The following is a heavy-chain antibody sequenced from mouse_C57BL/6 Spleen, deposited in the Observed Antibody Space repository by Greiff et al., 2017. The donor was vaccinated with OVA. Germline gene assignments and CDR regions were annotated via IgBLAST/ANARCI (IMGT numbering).Heavy chain of an antibody. CDR3: AYGNYSGGYFDY. V-gene: IGHV1-53*01. CDR2: INPSNGGT. Sequence: QVQLQQSGAELVKPGASVKLSCKASGYTFTSYCMHWVKQRPGQGLEWIGNINPSNGGTNYNEKFKSKATLTVDKSSSTAYMQLSSLTSEDSAVYYCAYGNYSGGYFDYWGQGTTLTVSS. D-gene: IGHD2-1*01. J-gene: IGHJ2*01. CDR1: GYTFTSYC.